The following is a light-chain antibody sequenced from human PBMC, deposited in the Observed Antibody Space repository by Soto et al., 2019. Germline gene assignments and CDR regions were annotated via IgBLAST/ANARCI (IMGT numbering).Light chain of an antibody. Sequence: DIQMTQSPSTLSASVGDRVTITCRASQSISSWLAWYQQKPGKAPKLLISDASSLKSGVPSRFSGSGSATEFTLTISSLQPDDFATYYCQQYNSYSRTFGQGTKVEI. V-gene: IGKV1-5*01. CDR2: DAS. CDR3: QQYNSYSRT. J-gene: IGKJ1*01. CDR1: QSISSW.